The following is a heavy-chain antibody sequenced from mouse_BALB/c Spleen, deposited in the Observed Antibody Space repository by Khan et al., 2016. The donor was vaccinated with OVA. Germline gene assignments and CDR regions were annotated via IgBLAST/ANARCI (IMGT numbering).Heavy chain of an antibody. Sequence: QVQLKQSGPGLVAPSQSLSITCTVSGFSLTSYGVSWVRQPPGKGLEWLGVIWGDGSTNYHSAPIPRLSIIKDNSTSQAFLILNSLQTDDTATYYCASYYYGSGFYAVDQWGQGTSVTVSS. D-gene: IGHD1-1*01. CDR1: GFSLTSYG. J-gene: IGHJ4*01. CDR3: ASYYYGSGFYAVDQ. V-gene: IGHV2-3*01. CDR2: IWGDGST.